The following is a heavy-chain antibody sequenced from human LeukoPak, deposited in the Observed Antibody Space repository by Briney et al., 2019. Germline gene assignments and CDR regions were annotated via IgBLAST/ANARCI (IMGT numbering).Heavy chain of an antibody. J-gene: IGHJ4*02. CDR1: ESTFSNYA. CDR3: AKVYDTSGYYFFFDY. CDR2: IRVRSDST. V-gene: IGHV3-23*01. Sequence: GGSLRLSCAASESTFSNYAMNWARQPPGGGLEWVSPIRVRSDSTHYADSVQGRFTISRDDSKNTLYLQMNSLRAEDTAVYYCAKVYDTSGYYFFFDYWGQGTLVTVSS. D-gene: IGHD3-22*01.